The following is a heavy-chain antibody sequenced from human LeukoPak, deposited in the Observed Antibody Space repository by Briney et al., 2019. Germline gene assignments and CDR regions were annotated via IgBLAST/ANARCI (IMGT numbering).Heavy chain of an antibody. D-gene: IGHD1-7*01. CDR1: GGSFSGYY. J-gene: IGHJ4*02. CDR2: INHSGST. CDR3: AREDWNYNLDY. V-gene: IGHV4-34*01. Sequence: TSETLSLTCAVYGGSFSGYYWSWIRQPPGKGLEWIGEINHSGSTNYNPSLKSRVTISVDTSKNQFSLKLSSVTAADTAVYYCAREDWNYNLDYWGQGTLVTVSS.